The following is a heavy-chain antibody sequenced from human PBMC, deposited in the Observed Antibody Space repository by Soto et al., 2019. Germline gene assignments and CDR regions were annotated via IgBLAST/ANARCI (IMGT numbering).Heavy chain of an antibody. CDR3: AKNGWYSADI. CDR1: GVSISRYSYY. Sequence: QLQLQESGPGLVKPSETLSLTCTVSGVSISRYSYYWGWIRQPPGKGLDWIGSIYYSGNTNYNPSLKSRVTIFVDTSKNQVSLRLTSVTAADTAVYYCAKNGWYSADIWGQGTMVTVSS. D-gene: IGHD6-19*01. CDR2: IYYSGNT. V-gene: IGHV4-39*01. J-gene: IGHJ3*02.